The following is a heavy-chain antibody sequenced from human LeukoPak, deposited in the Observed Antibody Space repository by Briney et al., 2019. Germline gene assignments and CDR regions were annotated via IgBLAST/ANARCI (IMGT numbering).Heavy chain of an antibody. Sequence: GGSLRLSCAASGFTFSSYAMSWLRQAPGKGLEGVSAIGCSGGNTYYADSVKGRFTISRDNSKNTLYLQMNSLRAEDTAVYYCAKDTTPPGSIAVEPYYFDYWGQGTLVTVSS. CDR1: GFTFSSYA. V-gene: IGHV3-23*01. J-gene: IGHJ4*02. CDR2: IGCSGGNT. CDR3: AKDTTPPGSIAVEPYYFDY. D-gene: IGHD6-19*01.